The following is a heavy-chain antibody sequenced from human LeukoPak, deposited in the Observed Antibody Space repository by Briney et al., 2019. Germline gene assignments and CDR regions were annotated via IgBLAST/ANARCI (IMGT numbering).Heavy chain of an antibody. CDR2: IHDSGTT. V-gene: IGHV4-4*02. J-gene: IGHJ4*02. D-gene: IGHD4-17*01. Sequence: KSSETLSLTCAVSGASITSSHWWSWARQPPGKGLGWIGEIHDSGTTNYKPSLKSRVTMSLDKSNNQISLKLTSVTAAGTAVYYCVTYFYGDYATHYFDFWGQGTLVTVSS. CDR3: VTYFYGDYATHYFDF. CDR1: GASITSSHW.